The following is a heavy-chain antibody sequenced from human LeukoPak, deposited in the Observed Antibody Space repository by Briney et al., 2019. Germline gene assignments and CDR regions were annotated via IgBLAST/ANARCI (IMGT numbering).Heavy chain of an antibody. J-gene: IGHJ4*02. CDR3: ARGYDSSGYYYAYYFDY. CDR2: ISYDGSNK. Sequence: GRSLRLSCAASGFTFRGYAMHWVRQAPGKGLEWVAVISYDGSNKYYADSVKGRFTISRDNSKNTLYLQMNSLRAEDTAAYYCARGYDSSGYYYAYYFDYWGQGTLVTVSS. CDR1: GFTFRGYA. V-gene: IGHV3-30-3*01. D-gene: IGHD3-22*01.